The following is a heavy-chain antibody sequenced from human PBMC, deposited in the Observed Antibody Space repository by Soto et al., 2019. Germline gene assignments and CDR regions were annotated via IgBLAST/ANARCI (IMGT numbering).Heavy chain of an antibody. V-gene: IGHV4-39*01. CDR2: IYYSGST. J-gene: IGHJ4*02. D-gene: IGHD4-17*01. CDR1: GGSISSSSYY. Sequence: PSETLSLTCTVSGGSISSSSYYWGWIRQPPGKGLEWIGSIYYSGSTYYNPSLKSRVTISVDTSKNQFSLKLSSVTAADTAVYYCERRSKTYGDFDYWGQGTLVTVSS. CDR3: ERRSKTYGDFDY.